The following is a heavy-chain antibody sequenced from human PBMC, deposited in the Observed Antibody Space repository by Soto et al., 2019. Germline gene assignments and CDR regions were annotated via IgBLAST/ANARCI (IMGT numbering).Heavy chain of an antibody. Sequence: QITLKESGPTLVEPTETLTLTCSFSGFSLTTSGVGVGWLRQAPGKALECLGIIYWDDDKRYNPSLKNRLTINKDTSKNQVVLSMTYMAPVDTATYFWAYRGTYRTFGDGGYFDPWGQGTLVTVS. CDR3: AYRGTYRTFGDGGYFDP. V-gene: IGHV2-5*02. CDR1: GFSLTTSGVG. J-gene: IGHJ5*02. D-gene: IGHD3-10*01. CDR2: IYWDDDK.